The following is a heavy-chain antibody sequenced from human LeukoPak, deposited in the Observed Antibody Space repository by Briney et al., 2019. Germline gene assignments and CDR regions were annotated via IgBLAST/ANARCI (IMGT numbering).Heavy chain of an antibody. Sequence: ASVKVSCKASGYTFTSYYMHWVRQAPGQGLEWMGIINPSGGSTSYAQKFQGRVTMTRDTSTSTVYMELSSLRSEDTAVYYCASEVAGPHYYYYYGMDVWGQGTTVTVSS. J-gene: IGHJ6*02. CDR2: INPSGGST. V-gene: IGHV1-46*01. D-gene: IGHD6-19*01. CDR3: ASEVAGPHYYYYYGMDV. CDR1: GYTFTSYY.